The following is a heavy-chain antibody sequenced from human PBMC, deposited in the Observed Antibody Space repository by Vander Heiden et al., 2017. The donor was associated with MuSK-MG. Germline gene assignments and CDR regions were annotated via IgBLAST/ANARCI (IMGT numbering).Heavy chain of an antibody. V-gene: IGHV4-39*01. D-gene: IGHD2-15*01. J-gene: IGHJ4*02. CDR1: GGSISSTPYF. Sequence: QLQLQESGPRLVKPSETLSLTCTVSGGSISSTPYFWGRIRQPPGKGLEWIGNINYSGNTYYNPSLRSRVTVSVDTAKNQLSLRLTSVTAADTAVYYCARHPVVTYAATRSFDFWGRGTLVTVSA. CDR2: INYSGNT. CDR3: ARHPVVTYAATRSFDF.